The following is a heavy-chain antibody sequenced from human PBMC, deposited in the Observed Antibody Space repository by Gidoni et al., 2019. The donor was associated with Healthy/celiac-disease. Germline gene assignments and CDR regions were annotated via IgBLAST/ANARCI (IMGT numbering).Heavy chain of an antibody. CDR3: AKGLGSSSLSYQYGMDV. J-gene: IGHJ6*02. Sequence: EVQLLESGGGLVQPGGSLRLSCAASGLTFSTYAMHWVRQAPGKGLGWVSGSSGSDGSNYYADSVKGRFTSSRDNPKNTLYLQMNSMRAEDTAVDYCAKGLGSSSLSYQYGMDVWGQGTTVTVSS. D-gene: IGHD3-10*01. CDR2: SSGSDGSN. CDR1: GLTFSTYA. V-gene: IGHV3-23*01.